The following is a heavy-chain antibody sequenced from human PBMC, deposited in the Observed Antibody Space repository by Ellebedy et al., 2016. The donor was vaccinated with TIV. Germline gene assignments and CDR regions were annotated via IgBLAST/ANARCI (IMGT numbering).Heavy chain of an antibody. Sequence: MPSETLSLTCSVSGGSLSTYYWTWIRQPPGKGLEWIGSISYSGSTYYNPSLKSRVTLFADTSKNQSSLRLFSVTATDTAVYYCARAMVRGTAWFDPWGQGTLVTVSS. CDR3: ARAMVRGTAWFDP. J-gene: IGHJ5*02. D-gene: IGHD3-10*01. V-gene: IGHV4-59*05. CDR2: ISYSGST. CDR1: GGSLSTYY.